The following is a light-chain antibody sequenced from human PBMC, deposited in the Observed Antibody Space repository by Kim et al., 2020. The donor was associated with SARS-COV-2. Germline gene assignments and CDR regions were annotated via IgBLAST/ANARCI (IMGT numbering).Light chain of an antibody. J-gene: IGKJ2*01. CDR2: QAS. CDR1: QSISRW. V-gene: IGKV1-5*03. Sequence: DIQMAQSPSTLSASIGDTVTITCRASQSISRWVAWYQQKPGKAPKLLIHQASSLGSGVPSRFSGSVSGTEFTLTISSLQPDDFATYYCQQYKSPVTFGQGTKLEI. CDR3: QQYKSPVT.